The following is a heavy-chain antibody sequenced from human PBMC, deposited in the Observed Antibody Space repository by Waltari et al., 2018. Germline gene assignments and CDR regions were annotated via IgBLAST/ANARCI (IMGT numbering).Heavy chain of an antibody. CDR3: ATGYCSGGSCKYYFDY. CDR2: FDPEDGET. D-gene: IGHD2-15*01. J-gene: IGHJ4*01. CDR1: GYTLTELS. V-gene: IGHV1-24*01. Sequence: QVQLVQSGAEVKKPGASVKVSCKVSGYTLTELSMHWVRQAPGKGLEWMGGFDPEDGETIYAQKFQGRVTMTEDTSTDTAYMELSSLRSEDTAVYYCATGYCSGGSCKYYFDYWGQEPWSPSPQ.